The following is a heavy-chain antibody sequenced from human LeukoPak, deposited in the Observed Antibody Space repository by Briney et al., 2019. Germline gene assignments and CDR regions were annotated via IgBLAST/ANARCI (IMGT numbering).Heavy chain of an antibody. J-gene: IGHJ4*02. Sequence: PGGSLRLSCAASGFTVSSNFMNWVRQAPGRGLEWVSVIYSGGSTSYADSVKGRFTISRDNSKNTLLLQMNSLRIDDTAVYYCAREGYSSGSRTGIDYWGQGTLVTVSS. V-gene: IGHV3-66*02. CDR1: GFTVSSNF. D-gene: IGHD5-18*01. CDR3: AREGYSSGSRTGIDY. CDR2: IYSGGST.